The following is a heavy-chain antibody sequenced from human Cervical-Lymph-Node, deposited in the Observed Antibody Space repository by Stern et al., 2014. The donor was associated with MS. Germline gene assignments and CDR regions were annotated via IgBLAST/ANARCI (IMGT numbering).Heavy chain of an antibody. J-gene: IGHJ6*02. D-gene: IGHD3-10*01. CDR2: IIPIFGTA. Sequence: QVQLVQSGAEVKKPGSSVRVSCKASGGTFSSYAISWVRQAPGQGLEWMGGIIPIFGTANYAQKFQGRVTITADDSTSTAYMEVSRLGTGDPAVYYCASSVGELTPEAVWGQGTTVTVFS. V-gene: IGHV1-69*01. CDR3: ASSVGELTPEAV. CDR1: GGTFSSYA.